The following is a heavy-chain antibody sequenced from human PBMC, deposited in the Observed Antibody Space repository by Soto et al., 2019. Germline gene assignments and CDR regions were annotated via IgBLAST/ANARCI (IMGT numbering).Heavy chain of an antibody. Sequence: SETLSLTCTVSGGSISSYYWSWIRQPPGKGLEWIGYIYYSGSTNYNPSLKSRVTISVDTSKNQFSLKLSSETAADTAVYYCARGYVVVVAAWSPLFDPWGQGTLVTVSS. CDR1: GGSISSYY. V-gene: IGHV4-59*01. D-gene: IGHD2-15*01. J-gene: IGHJ5*02. CDR3: ARGYVVVVAAWSPLFDP. CDR2: IYYSGST.